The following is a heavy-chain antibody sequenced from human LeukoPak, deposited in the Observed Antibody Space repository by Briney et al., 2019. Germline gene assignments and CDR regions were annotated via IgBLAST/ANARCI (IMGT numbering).Heavy chain of an antibody. Sequence: GGSLRLSCAASGFTFSSYGMHWVRQAPGKGLEWVAVIWYDGNNKYYADSVKGRFTISRDNSKNTLYLQMNSLRAEDTAVYYCARDLRDCSGGSCYDYYYGMDVWGQGTTVTVSS. CDR1: GFTFSSYG. CDR3: ARDLRDCSGGSCYDYYYGMDV. V-gene: IGHV3-30*19. J-gene: IGHJ6*02. CDR2: IWYDGNNK. D-gene: IGHD2-15*01.